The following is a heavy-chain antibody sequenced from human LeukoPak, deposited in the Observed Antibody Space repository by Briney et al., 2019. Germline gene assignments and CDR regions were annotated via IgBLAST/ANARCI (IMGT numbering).Heavy chain of an antibody. CDR1: GFTFSSYA. CDR2: IRGSGGIT. J-gene: IGHJ4*02. CDR3: AKDVGKWESLHFFDY. Sequence: GGSLRLSCAVSGFTFSSYAMNWVRQAPGKGLEWVSTIRGSGGITYYADSVTGRFTTSRDNSRNTLYLQMNSLRGDDTAVYYCAKDVGKWESLHFFDYWGQGTLVTVSS. V-gene: IGHV3-23*01. D-gene: IGHD1-26*01.